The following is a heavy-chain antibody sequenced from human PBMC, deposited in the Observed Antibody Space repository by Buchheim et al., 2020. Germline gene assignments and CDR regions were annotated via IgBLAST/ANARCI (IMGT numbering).Heavy chain of an antibody. J-gene: IGHJ4*02. CDR2: ISSSSSTI. CDR1: GFTFSSYS. CDR3: ARDQEYSSSSGLNY. Sequence: EVQLVESGGGLVQPGGSLRLSCAASGFTFSSYSMNWVRQAPGKGLEWVSYISSSSSTIYYADTVKGRFTISRDNAQKPLYLQMNSLRAEDTAVYYCARDQEYSSSSGLNYWGQGTL. V-gene: IGHV3-48*01. D-gene: IGHD6-6*01.